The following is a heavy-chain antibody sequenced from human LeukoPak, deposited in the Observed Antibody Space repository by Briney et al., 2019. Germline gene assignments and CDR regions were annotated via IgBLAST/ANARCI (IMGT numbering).Heavy chain of an antibody. CDR2: ISNSGSTI. CDR3: AEEIWPTVTTPGHTHFDY. Sequence: PGGSLRLSCAASGFTFSNYEMNWVRQAPGKGLEWVSYISNSGSTIYYADSVKGRFTVSRDNAKKSLYLQMKSLRAEDTAVYYCAEEIWPTVTTPGHTHFDYWGQGTLVTVSS. CDR1: GFTFSNYE. J-gene: IGHJ4*02. V-gene: IGHV3-48*03. D-gene: IGHD4-17*01.